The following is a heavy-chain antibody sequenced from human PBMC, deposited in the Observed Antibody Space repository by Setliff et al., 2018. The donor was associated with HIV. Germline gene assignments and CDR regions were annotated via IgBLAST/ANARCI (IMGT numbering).Heavy chain of an antibody. CDR2: IKEDGSEK. Sequence: LRLSCAASGFTFSNYWMSWVRQAPGKGLEWVANIKEDGSEKYYVDSVKGRFTISRDNAKNSLYLQMNSLRAEDTAIYYCAKLPHSSAWYSPFYYFEYWGQGTLVTVSS. J-gene: IGHJ4*02. CDR1: GFTFSNYW. CDR3: AKLPHSSAWYSPFYYFEY. V-gene: IGHV3-7*03. D-gene: IGHD6-19*01.